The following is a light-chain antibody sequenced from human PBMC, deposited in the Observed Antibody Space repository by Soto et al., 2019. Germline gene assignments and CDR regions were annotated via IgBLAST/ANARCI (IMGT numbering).Light chain of an antibody. Sequence: QMPQSPSSVSASVGYGVTITCRASQGISSWLAWYQQKTGKAPKRLIYAASTLQTGVPSRFSGSGYGTEFTLTISSLQTEDLATYYCLQHNTSPLTFGGGTKVDIK. CDR1: QGISSW. CDR2: AAS. J-gene: IGKJ4*01. CDR3: LQHNTSPLT. V-gene: IGKV1-12*01.